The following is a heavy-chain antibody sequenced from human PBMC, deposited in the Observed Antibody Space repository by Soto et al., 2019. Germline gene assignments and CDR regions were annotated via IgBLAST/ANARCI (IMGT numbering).Heavy chain of an antibody. V-gene: IGHV1-2*04. D-gene: IGHD3-10*01. J-gene: IGHJ6*02. CDR2: INPNSGGT. Sequence: ASVKVSCKASGYTFTGYYMHWVRQAPGQGLEWMGWINPNSGGTNYAQKFQGWVTMTRDTSISTAYMELSRLRSDDTAVYHCAAPSGSYKGYYYYYGMDVWGQGTTVTVSS. CDR1: GYTFTGYY. CDR3: AAPSGSYKGYYYYYGMDV.